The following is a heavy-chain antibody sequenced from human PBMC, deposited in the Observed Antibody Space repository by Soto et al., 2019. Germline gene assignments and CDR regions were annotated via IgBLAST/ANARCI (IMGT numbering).Heavy chain of an antibody. D-gene: IGHD6-25*01. V-gene: IGHV1-24*01. CDR2: FDPEDGET. Sequence: GASVKVSCKVSGYTLTELSMHWVRQAPGKGLEWMGGFDPEDGETIYAQKFQGRVTMTEDTSTDTAYMELSSLRSEDTAVYYCATFPSSLTERYYYYYGMDVWGQGTTVTVSS. J-gene: IGHJ6*02. CDR1: GYTLTELS. CDR3: ATFPSSLTERYYYYYGMDV.